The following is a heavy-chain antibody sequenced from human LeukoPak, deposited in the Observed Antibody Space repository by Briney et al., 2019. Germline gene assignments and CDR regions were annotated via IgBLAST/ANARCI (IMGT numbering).Heavy chain of an antibody. J-gene: IGHJ4*02. Sequence: ASVKVSCKASGYTFTSYDFNWVRQATGQRPEWMGWMSPNSGDTGYAQKFQDRVTMTRNTSISTAYMELSSLRSDDTAVYYCARDTPVGAPTFDYWGQGTLLTVSS. CDR3: ARDTPVGAPTFDY. CDR2: MSPNSGDT. V-gene: IGHV1-8*01. D-gene: IGHD1-26*01. CDR1: GYTFTSYD.